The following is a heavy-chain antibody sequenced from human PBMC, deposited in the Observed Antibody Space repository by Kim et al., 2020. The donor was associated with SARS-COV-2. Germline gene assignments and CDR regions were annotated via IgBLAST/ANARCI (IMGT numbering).Heavy chain of an antibody. V-gene: IGHV4-59*01. CDR1: GGSISSYY. CDR2: IYYSGST. CDR3: ARDRGRDGYENYFDY. J-gene: IGHJ4*02. D-gene: IGHD5-12*01. Sequence: SETLSLTCTVSGGSISSYYWSWIRQPPGKGLEWIGYIYYSGSTNYNPSLKSRVTISVDTSKNQFSLKLSSVTAADTAVYYCARDRGRDGYENYFDYWGQGTLVTVSS.